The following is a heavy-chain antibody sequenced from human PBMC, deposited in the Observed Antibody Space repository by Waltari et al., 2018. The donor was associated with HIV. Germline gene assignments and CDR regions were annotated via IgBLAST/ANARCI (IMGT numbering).Heavy chain of an antibody. CDR3: ARDNDRVWRYGMDV. CDR1: GYTFRRYSFA. V-gene: IGHV7-4-1*02. J-gene: IGHJ6*02. D-gene: IGHD1-1*01. CDR2: INTNTGNP. Sequence: QVQLVQSGSELKKPGASVKVSCKASGYTFRRYSFALHWFRQPPGQGLEWMGWINTNTGNPTYAQGFTGRFVFSLDTSVNTAYLQISSLKAEDTAVYYCARDNDRVWRYGMDVWGQGTTVTVSS.